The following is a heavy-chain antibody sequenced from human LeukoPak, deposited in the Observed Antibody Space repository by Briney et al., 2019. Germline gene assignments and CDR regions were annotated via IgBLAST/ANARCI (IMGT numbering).Heavy chain of an antibody. D-gene: IGHD5-12*01. J-gene: IGHJ4*02. CDR3: ARLNSGWPLDY. V-gene: IGHV4-4*07. CDR2: IYASGST. CDR1: GDSISSYY. Sequence: SETLSLTCTVSGDSISSYYWNWIRQPAGKGLEWIGRIYASGSTNCNPSLKSRVTMSVDTSKNQFSLKLSSVTAADTAVYYCARLNSGWPLDYWGQGTLVTVSS.